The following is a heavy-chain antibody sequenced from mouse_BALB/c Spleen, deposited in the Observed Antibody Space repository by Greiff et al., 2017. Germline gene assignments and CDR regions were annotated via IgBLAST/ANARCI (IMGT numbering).Heavy chain of an antibody. Sequence: VHVKQSGAELVKPGASVKLSCTASGFNIKDTYMHWVKQRPEQGLEWIGRIDPANGNTKYDPKFQGKATITADTSSNTAYLQLSSLTSEDTAVYYCARGDYGYDLYFDYWGQGTTLTVSS. J-gene: IGHJ2*01. D-gene: IGHD2-2*01. CDR2: IDPANGNT. V-gene: IGHV14-3*02. CDR3: ARGDYGYDLYFDY. CDR1: GFNIKDTY.